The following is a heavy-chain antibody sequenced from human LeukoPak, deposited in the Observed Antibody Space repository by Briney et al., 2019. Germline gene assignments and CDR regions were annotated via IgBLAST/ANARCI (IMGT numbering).Heavy chain of an antibody. D-gene: IGHD2-2*02. CDR1: GGSISSYY. CDR2: IYYSGST. J-gene: IGHJ4*02. CDR3: AKGVVDIVVVPAAIPPDY. V-gene: IGHV4-59*01. Sequence: SETLSLTCTVSGGSISSYYWSWIRQPPGKGLEWIGYIYYSGSTNYNPSLKSRVTISVDTSKNQFSLKLSSVTAADTAVYYCAKGVVDIVVVPAAIPPDYWGQGTLVTVSS.